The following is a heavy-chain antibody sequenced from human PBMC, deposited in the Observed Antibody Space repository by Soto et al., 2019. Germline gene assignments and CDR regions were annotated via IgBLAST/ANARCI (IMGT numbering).Heavy chain of an antibody. J-gene: IGHJ4*02. D-gene: IGHD2-2*01. CDR1: GFTFSTYS. CDR3: ARGRSINTNMDY. V-gene: IGHV3-21*01. Sequence: GGSLRLSCAASGFTFSTYSMNWVRQAPGKGLEWVSSISSSGGSVSYAESVKGRFTISRDNAKNSPYLQMDSLRAEDTAVYYCARGRSINTNMDYWGQGTLVTVSS. CDR2: ISSSGGSV.